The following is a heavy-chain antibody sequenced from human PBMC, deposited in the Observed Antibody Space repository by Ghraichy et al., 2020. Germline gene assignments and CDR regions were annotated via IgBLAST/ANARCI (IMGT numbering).Heavy chain of an antibody. V-gene: IGHV3-23*01. CDR3: AKGYYYDSSGVDY. Sequence: GGSLRLSCAASGFTFTSYAMNWVRQAPGKGLEWVSTIGDSGGSTYYTDSVKGRFTVSRDNSKDTLYLQMNSLRAEDTAVYYCAKGYYYDSSGVDYWGQGTLVTVSS. J-gene: IGHJ4*02. D-gene: IGHD3-22*01. CDR2: IGDSGGST. CDR1: GFTFTSYA.